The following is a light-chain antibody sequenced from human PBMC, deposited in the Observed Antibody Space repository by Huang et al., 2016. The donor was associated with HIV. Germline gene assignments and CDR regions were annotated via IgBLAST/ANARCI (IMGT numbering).Light chain of an antibody. Sequence: EMVMTQSTATLSVSPGARANLSFRASQSVGTNLSWYQQKPGQAPRLLIYGASTRATGIPVRFSGSGSGTDFTLTISILQSEDFAIYYCQQYNNWRTFGPGTKVDIK. CDR2: GAS. V-gene: IGKV3-15*01. CDR1: QSVGTN. CDR3: QQYNNWRT. J-gene: IGKJ3*01.